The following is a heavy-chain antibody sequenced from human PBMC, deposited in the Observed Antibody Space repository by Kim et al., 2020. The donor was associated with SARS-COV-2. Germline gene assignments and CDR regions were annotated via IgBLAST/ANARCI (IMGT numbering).Heavy chain of an antibody. CDR1: GGTFSSYA. D-gene: IGHD2-15*01. J-gene: IGHJ4*02. CDR3: ARLGYCSGGSCYSAVDY. V-gene: IGHV1-69*13. CDR2: IIPIFGTA. Sequence: SVKVSCKASGGTFSSYAISWVRQAPGQGLEWMGGIIPIFGTANYAQKFQGRVTITADESTSTAYMELSSLRSEDTAVYYCARLGYCSGGSCYSAVDYWGQGTLVTVSS.